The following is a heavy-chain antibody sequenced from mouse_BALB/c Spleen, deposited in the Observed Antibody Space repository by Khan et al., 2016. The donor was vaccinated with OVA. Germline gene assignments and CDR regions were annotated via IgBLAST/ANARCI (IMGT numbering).Heavy chain of an antibody. CDR2: INTYTGEP. CDR3: ARMKPYWYFDV. V-gene: IGHV9-3-1*01. CDR1: GYTFTNYG. J-gene: IGHJ1*01. Sequence: QIQLVQSGPELKKPGETVKISCKASGYTFTNYGMNWVKQAPGKGLKWMGWINTYTGEPTYADDFKGRFAFSLENSASTASLQINNLKSEDTATYFCARMKPYWYFDVWGAGTTVTVSS.